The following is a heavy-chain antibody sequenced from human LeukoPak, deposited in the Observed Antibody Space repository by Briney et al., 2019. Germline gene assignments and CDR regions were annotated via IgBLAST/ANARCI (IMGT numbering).Heavy chain of an antibody. CDR3: ARGGARRITIFGVAKTPFDY. CDR2: ISSSSSTI. J-gene: IGHJ4*01. CDR1: GFTFSSYS. V-gene: IGHV3-48*04. D-gene: IGHD3-3*01. Sequence: GGSLRLSCAASGFTFSSYSMNWVRQAPGKGLEWVSYISSSSSTIYYADSVKGRFTISRDNAKNSLYLQMNSLRAEDTAVYYCARGGARRITIFGVAKTPFDYWGHGTLVTVSS.